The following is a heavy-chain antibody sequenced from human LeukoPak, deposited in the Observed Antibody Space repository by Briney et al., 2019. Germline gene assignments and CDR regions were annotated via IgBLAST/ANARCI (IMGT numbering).Heavy chain of an antibody. CDR1: GFTFDDYG. CDR3: ARVGSSGWPSRRGVDY. J-gene: IGHJ4*02. D-gene: IGHD6-19*01. Sequence: GGSLRLSCAASGFTFDDYGMSWVRQAPGKGLEWVSGINWNGGSTGYADSVKGRFTISRDNAKNSLYLQMNSLRAEDTALYYCARVGSSGWPSRRGVDYWGPGTLVTVSS. V-gene: IGHV3-20*04. CDR2: INWNGGST.